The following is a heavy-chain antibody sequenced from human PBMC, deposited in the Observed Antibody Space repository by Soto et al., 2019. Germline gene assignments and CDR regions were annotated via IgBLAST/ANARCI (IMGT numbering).Heavy chain of an antibody. CDR2: IWYDGSNK. CDR1: GFTFSSYG. CDR3: ARDPQTYNWKVDFFDY. Sequence: GGSLRLSCAASGFTFSSYGMHWVRQAPGKGLEWVAVIWYDGSNKYYADSVKGRFTISRDNSKNTLYLQMNSLRAEDTAVYYCARDPQTYNWKVDFFDYWGQGTLVTVSS. D-gene: IGHD1-20*01. J-gene: IGHJ4*02. V-gene: IGHV3-33*01.